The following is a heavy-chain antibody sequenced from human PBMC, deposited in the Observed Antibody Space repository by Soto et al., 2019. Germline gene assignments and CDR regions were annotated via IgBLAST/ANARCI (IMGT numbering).Heavy chain of an antibody. J-gene: IGHJ4*02. CDR1: GFTFNSYA. D-gene: IGHD3-22*01. CDR2: LNSGGAT. Sequence: PGGSLRLSCAASGFTFNSYALSWVRQAPGKGLEWVSTLNSGGATYYADSVKGRFTISRDSSKKTLFLQMNSLRAEDTAVYYCAISYYFDTSGFYSYFEHWGQGTLLTVSS. V-gene: IGHV3-23*01. CDR3: AISYYFDTSGFYSYFEH.